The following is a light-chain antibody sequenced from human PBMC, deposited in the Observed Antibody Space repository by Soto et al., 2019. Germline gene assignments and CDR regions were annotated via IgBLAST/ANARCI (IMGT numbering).Light chain of an antibody. CDR2: DAS. Sequence: DIPMTQSPSSLSASVGDRVTITCHAIQDISDYLNWYHQKPGKAPKFLIYDASYLETGVPARSGGSGSGTDFTFTISSLQPEDIGTYYCQQYQSLPFTVGPGTTVAI. V-gene: IGKV1-33*01. CDR3: QQYQSLPFT. J-gene: IGKJ3*01. CDR1: QDISDY.